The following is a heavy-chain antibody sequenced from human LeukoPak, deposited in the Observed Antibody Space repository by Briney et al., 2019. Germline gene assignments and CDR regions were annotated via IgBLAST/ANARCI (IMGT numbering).Heavy chain of an antibody. Sequence: SETLSLTCAVYGGSFSGYYWSWIRQPPGKGLEWIGEINHSGSTNYNPSLKSRVTISVDTSKNQFSLKLSSVTAADTAVYYCTRDTGTTGEIKFDPWGQGTLVTVSS. D-gene: IGHD4-17*01. CDR2: INHSGST. V-gene: IGHV4-34*01. CDR3: TRDTGTTGEIKFDP. CDR1: GGSFSGYY. J-gene: IGHJ5*02.